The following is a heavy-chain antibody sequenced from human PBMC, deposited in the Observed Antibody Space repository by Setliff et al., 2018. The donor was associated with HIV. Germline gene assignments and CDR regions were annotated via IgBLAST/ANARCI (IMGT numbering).Heavy chain of an antibody. CDR3: ARGSCSGCYLSDY. CDR2: INTHSGYT. J-gene: IGHJ4*02. CDR1: GYTFSTNA. V-gene: IGHV1-3*04. Sequence: ASVKVSCKAFGYTFSTNAIHWVRQAPGQRLEWMGWINTHSGYTNYAQNVQGRVTITRDTSANTAYMELSSLRSEDTAVYYCARGSCSGCYLSDYWGLGTLVTVSS. D-gene: IGHD6-19*01.